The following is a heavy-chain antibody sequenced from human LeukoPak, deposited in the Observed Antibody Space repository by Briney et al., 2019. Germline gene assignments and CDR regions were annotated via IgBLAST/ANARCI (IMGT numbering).Heavy chain of an antibody. CDR3: AITPRPKNIFDP. CDR1: GGSISSYY. Sequence: SETLSLTCTVSGGSISSYYWSWIRQPAGKGLEWIGRIYTSGSTNYNPSLKSRVTMSVDTSKNQFSLKLSSVTAADTAVYFCAITPRPKNIFDPWGQGTLVTVSS. V-gene: IGHV4-4*07. D-gene: IGHD6-6*01. CDR2: IYTSGST. J-gene: IGHJ5*02.